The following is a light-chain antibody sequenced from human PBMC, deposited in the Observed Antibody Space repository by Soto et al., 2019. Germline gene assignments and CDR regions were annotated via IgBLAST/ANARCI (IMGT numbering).Light chain of an antibody. V-gene: IGLV1-40*01. J-gene: IGLJ1*01. CDR3: QSYDSTLSARYV. CDR2: GNI. Sequence: QSVLTQPPSVSGAPGQRVTISCTGSSSNIGAGYDVHWYQQRPGTAPKLLIFGNINRPSGVPDRFSGSKSGTSASLAITGLQPEDEGDYYCQSYDSTLSARYVVGTGTKLTVL. CDR1: SSNIGAGYD.